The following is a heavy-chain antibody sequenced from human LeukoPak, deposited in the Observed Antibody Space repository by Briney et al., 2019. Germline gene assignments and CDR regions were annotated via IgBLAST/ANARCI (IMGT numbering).Heavy chain of an antibody. V-gene: IGHV1-18*01. CDR2: INVYNGKT. CDR1: GYTFTNYG. J-gene: IGHJ5*02. CDR3: AREGLLWFGELLNNWFDP. Sequence: ASVKVSCKASGYTFTNYGISWVRQAPGQGLEWMAWINVYNGKTYYAQNFQGRLTMTTDTSTSTAYMELRNLRSDATAVYYCAREGLLWFGELLNNWFDPWGQGTLVTVSS. D-gene: IGHD3-10*01.